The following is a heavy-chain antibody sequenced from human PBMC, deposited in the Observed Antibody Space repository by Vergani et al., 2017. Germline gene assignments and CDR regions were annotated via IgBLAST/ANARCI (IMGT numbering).Heavy chain of an antibody. D-gene: IGHD2-8*01. CDR2: ISGSGGST. V-gene: IGHV3-23*04. Sequence: EVQLVESGGGLVKPGGSLRLSCAASGFTFSNAWMSWVRQAPGKGLEWVSAISGSGGSTYYADSVKGRFTISRDNSKNTLYLQMNSLRAEDTAVYYCAKDPVGYCTNGVCYNFDYWGQGTLVTVSS. CDR3: AKDPVGYCTNGVCYNFDY. J-gene: IGHJ4*02. CDR1: GFTFSNAW.